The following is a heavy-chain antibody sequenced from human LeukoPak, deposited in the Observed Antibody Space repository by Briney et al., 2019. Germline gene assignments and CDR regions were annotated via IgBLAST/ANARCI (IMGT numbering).Heavy chain of an antibody. J-gene: IGHJ4*02. CDR3: AKSHITRYPLQYYFDL. CDR2: ISVTGDFT. Sequence: GGSLRLSCAASGFTFSSYAMSWLRQTPQKGLEWVSGISVTGDFTYYADSVKGRFTIARDNSRTTVYPQLNSLRADDTAVYYCAKSHITRYPLQYYFDLWGQGAQVIVSS. D-gene: IGHD2-21*01. CDR1: GFTFSSYA. V-gene: IGHV3-23*01.